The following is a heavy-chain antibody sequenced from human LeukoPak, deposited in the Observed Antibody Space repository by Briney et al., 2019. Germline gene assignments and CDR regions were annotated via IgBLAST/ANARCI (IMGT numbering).Heavy chain of an antibody. Sequence: KASETLSLTCTVSGGSISNKYWSWIRQPPGKGLEWIGYIYYSGSTNYNPSLKSRVTILVDTSKNQFSLKLSSVTAADTAVYYCARDRGNQRGYYYYYMDVWGKGTTVTVSS. CDR1: GGSISNKY. J-gene: IGHJ6*03. V-gene: IGHV4-59*01. D-gene: IGHD1-14*01. CDR2: IYYSGST. CDR3: ARDRGNQRGYYYYYMDV.